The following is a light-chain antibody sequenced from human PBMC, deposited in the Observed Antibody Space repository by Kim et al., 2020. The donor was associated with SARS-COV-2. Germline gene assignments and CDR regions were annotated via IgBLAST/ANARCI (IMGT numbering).Light chain of an antibody. CDR1: QTISSRF. CDR3: QHFGGSSYT. J-gene: IGKJ2*01. V-gene: IGKV3-20*01. CDR2: DAS. Sequence: EIVLTQSPGTLSLSPGERATLSCSASQTISSRFLAWYQHKPGQAPTLLIYDASSTAAGIADRFSGSGSGTDFTLTISRLEPEDFAVYYCQHFGGSSYTFGQGTKLEI.